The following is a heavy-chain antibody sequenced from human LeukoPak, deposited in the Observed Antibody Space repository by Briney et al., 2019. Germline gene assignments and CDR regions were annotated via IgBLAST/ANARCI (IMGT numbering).Heavy chain of an antibody. D-gene: IGHD6-6*01. Sequence: RPSETLSLTCTVSGASISSSSYYWGWIRQPPGKGLGWIVSIYYSGSTYYNPSLKSRVTISVDTSKNQFSLKLSSVTAADTAVYYCARHRRSTFVLWLFDYWGQGTLVTVSS. V-gene: IGHV4-39*01. J-gene: IGHJ4*02. CDR2: IYYSGST. CDR3: ARHRRSTFVLWLFDY. CDR1: GASISSSSYY.